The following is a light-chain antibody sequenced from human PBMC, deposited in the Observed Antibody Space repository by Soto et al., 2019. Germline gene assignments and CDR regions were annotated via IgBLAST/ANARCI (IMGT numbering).Light chain of an antibody. CDR2: DVT. CDR3: VSYTASSTYV. J-gene: IGLJ1*01. V-gene: IGLV2-14*01. Sequence: HSVLTQAASVTGSPGQSIAISCTGNSSDVGGCNYVPWYQQHPGKAPNLMIYDVTSRPSGVSDRFSGSKSGNTASLTISGLQAEDEADYYCVSYTASSTYVFGTGTKVTVL. CDR1: SSDVGGCNY.